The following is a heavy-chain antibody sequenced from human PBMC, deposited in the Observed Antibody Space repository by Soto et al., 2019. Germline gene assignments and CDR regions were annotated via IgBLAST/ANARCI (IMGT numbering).Heavy chain of an antibody. CDR3: VRETQIVMVVVPTPGSPGAFDM. J-gene: IGHJ3*02. D-gene: IGHD2-15*01. Sequence: QMQLVESGGGVVQPGRSLRLSCAASGFSFRNYNLHWVRQAPGKGLEWVAVVSHDGVNKHYAESVKGRLSISRDSFRDTLYLQMNSLRREDTAVYYCVRETQIVMVVVPTPGSPGAFDMWGQGTMVTVSS. V-gene: IGHV3-30-3*01. CDR1: GFSFRNYN. CDR2: VSHDGVNK.